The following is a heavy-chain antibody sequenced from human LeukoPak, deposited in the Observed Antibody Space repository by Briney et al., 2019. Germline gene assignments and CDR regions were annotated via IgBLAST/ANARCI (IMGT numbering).Heavy chain of an antibody. CDR1: GGSISSSSYY. J-gene: IGHJ5*02. D-gene: IGHD5-24*01. CDR2: IYYSGST. V-gene: IGHV4-39*07. CDR3: ARDILGGYNPHLIYWFDP. Sequence: PSETLSLTCTVSGGSISSSSYYWGWIRQPPGKGLEWIGSIYYSGSTYYNPSLKSRVTISVDTSKNQFSLKLSSVTAADTAVYYCARDILGGYNPHLIYWFDPWGQGTLVTVSS.